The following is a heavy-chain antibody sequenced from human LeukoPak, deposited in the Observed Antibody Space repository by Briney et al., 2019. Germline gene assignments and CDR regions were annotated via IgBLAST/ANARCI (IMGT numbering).Heavy chain of an antibody. J-gene: IGHJ4*02. CDR3: ARDSLHITMVRGVIGY. D-gene: IGHD3-10*01. Sequence: GGTLRLSCAASGFTFSSYGMHWVRQAPGKGLEWVSYISSSSSTIYYADSVKGRFTISRDNAKNSLFLQMNSLRDEDTAVYYCARDSLHITMVRGVIGYWGQGTLVTVSS. V-gene: IGHV3-48*02. CDR1: GFTFSSYG. CDR2: ISSSSSTI.